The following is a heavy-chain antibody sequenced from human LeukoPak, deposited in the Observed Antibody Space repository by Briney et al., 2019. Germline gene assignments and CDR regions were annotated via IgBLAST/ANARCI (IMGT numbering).Heavy chain of an antibody. V-gene: IGHV1-69*13. Sequence: ASVKVSCKASGGTFSSYAISWVRQAPGQGLEWMGGIIPIFGTANYAQKFQGRVTITADESTSTAYMELSSLRSEDTAVYYCARRPIQGYYYDSNWWYFDYWSQGTLVTVSS. CDR1: GGTFSSYA. D-gene: IGHD3-22*01. J-gene: IGHJ4*02. CDR3: ARRPIQGYYYDSNWWYFDY. CDR2: IIPIFGTA.